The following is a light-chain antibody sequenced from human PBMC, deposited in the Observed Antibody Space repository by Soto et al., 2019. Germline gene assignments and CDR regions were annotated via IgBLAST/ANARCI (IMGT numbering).Light chain of an antibody. CDR2: ETS. CDR1: QSVSSSY. CDR3: QQYGSSPIT. V-gene: IGKV3-20*01. J-gene: IGKJ5*01. Sequence: LTQSPCTLSLSPGERATLSCSASQSVSSSYLAWYQQKPGQAPRLLIYETSSRATGIPDRFSGRGSGTDFTLTISRLEPEDFAVYYCQQYGSSPITFGQGTRLEI.